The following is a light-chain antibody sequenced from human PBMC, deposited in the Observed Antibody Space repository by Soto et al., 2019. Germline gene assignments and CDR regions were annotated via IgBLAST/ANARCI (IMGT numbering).Light chain of an antibody. Sequence: EIVMTQSPYTLSVSPGEGATLSCRVSQSIRSNLAWYQQRPGQAPRLLMYGASTRADGIPARFTGSGSGTEFTLTISSLQSEDFAVYYCQQYHIWPPWTSGQGTKVDTK. V-gene: IGKV3-15*01. J-gene: IGKJ1*01. CDR1: QSIRSN. CDR3: QQYHIWPPWT. CDR2: GAS.